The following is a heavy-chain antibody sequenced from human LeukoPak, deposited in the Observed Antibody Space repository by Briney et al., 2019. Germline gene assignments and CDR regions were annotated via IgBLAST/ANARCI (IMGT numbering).Heavy chain of an antibody. CDR1: GFTFSSYD. J-gene: IGHJ4*02. CDR2: ISSSSSYI. D-gene: IGHD6-13*01. V-gene: IGHV3-21*01. Sequence: GGSLRLSCVASGFTFSSYDMNWVRQAPGKGLEWVSSISSSSSYIYYADSVKGRFTISRDNAKNSLYLQMNSLRAEDTAVYYCARELIAAAGTLRGYWGQGTLVTVSS. CDR3: ARELIAAAGTLRGY.